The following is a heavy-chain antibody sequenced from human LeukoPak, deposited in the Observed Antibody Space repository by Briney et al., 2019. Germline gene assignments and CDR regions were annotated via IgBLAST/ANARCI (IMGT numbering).Heavy chain of an antibody. V-gene: IGHV3-30*03. Sequence: SGGSLRLSCAASGFTFSSYGMHWVRQAPGKGLEWVAVISYDGSNKYYADSVKGRFTISRDNTKNTLYLQMNSLRAEDTAVYYCARGGLTITMFGVDFIRNFDRWGQGTLVTVSS. CDR3: ARGGLTITMFGVDFIRNFDR. J-gene: IGHJ4*02. CDR1: GFTFSSYG. CDR2: ISYDGSNK. D-gene: IGHD3-3*01.